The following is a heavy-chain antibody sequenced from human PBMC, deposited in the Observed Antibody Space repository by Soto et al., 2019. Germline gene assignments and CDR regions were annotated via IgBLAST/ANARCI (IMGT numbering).Heavy chain of an antibody. CDR2: IDPRSGGT. CDR3: ATDDYGIFPY. Sequence: HVQLVQSGTEVKKPGASVRVSCMVSGYPFTTYYIHWVRQASGQGLEWMGWIDPRSGGTVYEQKFQVRVTMTRETSISTVYMDLSGLTSDDTALYYCATDDYGIFPYWGKGSLVTVSS. CDR1: GYPFTTYY. D-gene: IGHD3-10*01. V-gene: IGHV1-2*02. J-gene: IGHJ4*02.